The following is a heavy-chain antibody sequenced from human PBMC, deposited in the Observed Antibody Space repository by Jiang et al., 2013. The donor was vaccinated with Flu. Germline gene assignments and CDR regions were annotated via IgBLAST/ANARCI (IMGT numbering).Heavy chain of an antibody. CDR1: GYTFTSYA. V-gene: IGHV1-3*01. CDR3: ARGYQKAVAGTSGVCDP. CDR2: INAGNGNT. Sequence: PGASVKVSCKASGYTFTSYAMHWVRQAPGQRLEWMGWINAGNGNTKYSQKFQGRVTITRDTSASTAYMELSSLRSEDTAVYYCARGYQKAVAGTSGVCDPWGQGTLVTVSS. D-gene: IGHD6-19*01. J-gene: IGHJ5*02.